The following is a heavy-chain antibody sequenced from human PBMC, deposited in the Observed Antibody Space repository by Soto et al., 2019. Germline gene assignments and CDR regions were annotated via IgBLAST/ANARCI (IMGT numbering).Heavy chain of an antibody. V-gene: IGHV3-33*01. CDR3: ARDTRYCSCGSCYGYYYYGMDV. D-gene: IGHD2-15*01. Sequence: QVQLVESGGGVVQPGRSLRLSCAASGFTFSSYGMHWVRQAPGKGLEWGAVIWYDGSNKYYADSVKGRFAISRDNSKKTLDLQMNSLRAEDTDVYYCARDTRYCSCGSCYGYYYYGMDVWCQGTTVTVSS. CDR2: IWYDGSNK. CDR1: GFTFSSYG. J-gene: IGHJ6*02.